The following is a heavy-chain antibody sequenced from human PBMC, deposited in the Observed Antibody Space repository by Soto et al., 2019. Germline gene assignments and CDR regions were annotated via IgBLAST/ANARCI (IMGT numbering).Heavy chain of an antibody. V-gene: IGHV1-3*01. CDR1: GYTFTSYA. J-gene: IGHJ5*02. CDR3: ERSGTYYDIVTGYFGSYNWFDP. Sequence: ASVKVSCKASGYTFTSYAMHWVRQAPGQRLEWMGWINAGNGNTKYSQKFQGRVTITRDTSASTAYMELSSLRSEDTAVYYCERSGTYYDIVTGYFGSYNWFDPWGQGTLVTVSS. CDR2: INAGNGNT. D-gene: IGHD3-9*01.